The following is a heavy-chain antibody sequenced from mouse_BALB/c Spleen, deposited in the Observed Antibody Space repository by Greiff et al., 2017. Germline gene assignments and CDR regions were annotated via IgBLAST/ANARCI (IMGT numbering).Heavy chain of an antibody. J-gene: IGHJ3*01. D-gene: IGHD2-4*01. CDR2: INPYNGGT. Sequence: VQLQQSGPELVKPGASMKISCKASGYSFTGYTMNWVKQSHGKNLEWIGLINPYNGGTSYNQKFKGKATLTVDKSSSTAYMELRSLTSEDSAVYYCARPYYDYDEGFAYWGQGTLVTVSA. V-gene: IGHV1-18*01. CDR1: GYSFTGYT. CDR3: ARPYYDYDEGFAY.